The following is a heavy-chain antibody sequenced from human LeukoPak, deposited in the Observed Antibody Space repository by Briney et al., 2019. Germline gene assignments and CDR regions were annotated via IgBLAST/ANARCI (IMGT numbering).Heavy chain of an antibody. CDR1: GGTFSSYT. Sequence: SVKVSCKASGGTFSSYTISWVRQAPGQGLEWMGRIIPILGIANYAQKFQGRVTITADKSTSTAYMELSSLRSGDTAVYYCARVGYCSSTSCYHNWFDPWGQGTLVTVSS. CDR3: ARVGYCSSTSCYHNWFDP. CDR2: IIPILGIA. V-gene: IGHV1-69*02. J-gene: IGHJ5*02. D-gene: IGHD2-2*03.